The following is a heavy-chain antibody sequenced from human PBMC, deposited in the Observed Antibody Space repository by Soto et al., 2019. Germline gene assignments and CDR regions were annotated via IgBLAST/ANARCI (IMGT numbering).Heavy chain of an antibody. CDR3: ARHLYTVTGRGDAFDI. J-gene: IGHJ3*02. CDR2: IYYSGST. D-gene: IGHD4-17*01. CDR1: GGSISSYY. Sequence: SETLSLTCTVSGGSISSYYWSWIRQPPGKGLEWIGYIYYSGSTNYNPSLKSRVTISVDTSKNQFSLKLSSVTAADTAVYYCARHLYTVTGRGDAFDIWGQGTMVTVSS. V-gene: IGHV4-59*08.